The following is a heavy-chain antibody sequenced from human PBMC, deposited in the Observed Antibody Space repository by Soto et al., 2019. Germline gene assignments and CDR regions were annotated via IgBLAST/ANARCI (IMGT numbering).Heavy chain of an antibody. CDR3: ARGFKVAVPGDWLDP. J-gene: IGHJ5*02. D-gene: IGHD6-19*01. Sequence: ASVKVSCKASGYTFSSYYMHWVRQSPGQGLEWMGVINPSRGNTNYAQKFQGRVTVARDTSTSTVYMEMSSLRSEDTAVYYCARGFKVAVPGDWLDPWGQGTLVTVSS. CDR1: GYTFSSYY. CDR2: INPSRGNT. V-gene: IGHV1-46*01.